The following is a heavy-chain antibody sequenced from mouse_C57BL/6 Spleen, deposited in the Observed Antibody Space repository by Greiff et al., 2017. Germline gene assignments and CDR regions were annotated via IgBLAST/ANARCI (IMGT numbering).Heavy chain of an antibody. V-gene: IGHV1-42*01. J-gene: IGHJ4*01. D-gene: IGHD1-1*01. CDR3: ARSDYGSSYYAMDY. Sequence: VQLQQSGPELVKPGASVKISCKASGYSFTGYYMNWVKQSPEKSLEWIGEINPSTGGTTYNQKFKAKATLTVDKSSSTAYMQLKSLTSEDSAVYYCARSDYGSSYYAMDYWGQGTSVTVSS. CDR2: INPSTGGT. CDR1: GYSFTGYY.